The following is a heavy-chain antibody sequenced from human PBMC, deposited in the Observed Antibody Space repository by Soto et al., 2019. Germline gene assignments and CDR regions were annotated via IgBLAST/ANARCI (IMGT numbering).Heavy chain of an antibody. Sequence: ESGGGVVQPGRSLRLSCAASGFTFSSYGMHWVRQAPGKGLEWVAVISYDGSNKYYADSVKGRFTISRDNSKNTLYLQMNSLRAEDTAVYYCAKETRKYSSSPVVYWGQGTLVTVSS. CDR2: ISYDGSNK. CDR3: AKETRKYSSSPVVY. CDR1: GFTFSSYG. V-gene: IGHV3-30*18. J-gene: IGHJ4*02. D-gene: IGHD6-13*01.